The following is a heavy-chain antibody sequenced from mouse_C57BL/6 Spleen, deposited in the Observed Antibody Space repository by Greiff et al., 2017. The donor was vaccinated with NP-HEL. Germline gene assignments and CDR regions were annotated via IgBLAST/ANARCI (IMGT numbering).Heavy chain of an antibody. Sequence: VQLQQSGPELVKPGASVKISCKASGYSFTDYNMNWVQQSNGKSLEWIGVINPNYGTTSYNQQFKGKATLTVDQSSSTAYMQLNSLTSEDSAVYDGARCHYSNYGFAYWGKGTLVTVSA. J-gene: IGHJ3*01. CDR2: INPNYGTT. CDR1: GYSFTDYN. D-gene: IGHD2-5*01. CDR3: ARCHYSNYGFAY. V-gene: IGHV1-39*01.